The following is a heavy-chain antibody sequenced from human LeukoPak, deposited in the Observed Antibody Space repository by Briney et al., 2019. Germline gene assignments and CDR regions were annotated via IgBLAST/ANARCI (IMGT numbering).Heavy chain of an antibody. V-gene: IGHV3-23*01. CDR1: GFTFSSYA. CDR2: ISGSGGST. Sequence: PGGSLRLSCAASGFTFSSYAMSWVRQAPGKGLEWVSAISGSGGSTYYADSVKGRFTISRDNSKNTLYLQMNSLRAEDTAVYYCAKSYYYGSGSHKLGPGAFDIWGQGTMVTVSS. D-gene: IGHD3-10*01. CDR3: AKSYYYGSGSHKLGPGAFDI. J-gene: IGHJ3*02.